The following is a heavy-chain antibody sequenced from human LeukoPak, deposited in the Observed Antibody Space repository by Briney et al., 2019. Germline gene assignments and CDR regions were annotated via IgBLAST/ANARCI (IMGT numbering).Heavy chain of an antibody. CDR1: GFTFSSYR. Sequence: PGGSLRLSCAASGFTFSSYRMNWVRQAPGKGLEWVSYISSSSTIYYADSVKGRFTISRDNTKTSLYLQMNSLRAEATAVYFCARVGALSSSWLLYWGQGTLVTVSS. D-gene: IGHD6-13*01. J-gene: IGHJ4*02. CDR2: ISSSSTI. CDR3: ARVGALSSSWLLY. V-gene: IGHV3-48*01.